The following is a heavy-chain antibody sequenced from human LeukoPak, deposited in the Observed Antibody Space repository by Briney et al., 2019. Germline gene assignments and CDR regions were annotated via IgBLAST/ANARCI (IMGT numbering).Heavy chain of an antibody. CDR2: IYTSGST. Sequence: SQTLSLTCSVSGGSISSGSYYWSWIRQPAGKGLEWIGRIYTSGSTNYNPSLKSRVTISVDTSKNQFSLKLSSVTAADTAVYYCARGVIVVVPAAWFDPWGQGTLVTVSS. CDR3: ARGVIVVVPAAWFDP. V-gene: IGHV4-61*02. CDR1: GGSISSGSYY. J-gene: IGHJ5*02. D-gene: IGHD2-2*01.